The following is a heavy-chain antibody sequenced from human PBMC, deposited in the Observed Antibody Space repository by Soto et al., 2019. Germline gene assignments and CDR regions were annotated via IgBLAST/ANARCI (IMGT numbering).Heavy chain of an antibody. CDR2: VYKTQST. Sequence: SETLSLTCTVSGDSISRGFFYWSWIRHVPGKGLEWIGNVYKTQSTDFNPSLKSRLTMSVDTSTNQFSLRLTSVTAADTAVYYCARLGNEYDSGPLLHFKFWGPGSLVTVSS. J-gene: IGHJ4*02. CDR3: ARLGNEYDSGPLLHFKF. V-gene: IGHV4-31*03. CDR1: GDSISRGFFY. D-gene: IGHD3-10*01.